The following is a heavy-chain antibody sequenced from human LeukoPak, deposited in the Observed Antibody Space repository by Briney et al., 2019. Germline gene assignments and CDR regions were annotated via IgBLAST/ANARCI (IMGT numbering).Heavy chain of an antibody. CDR1: GGTFSSYA. CDR3: ARQTTSYYFDY. V-gene: IGHV1-69*04. CDR2: IIPILGIA. Sequence: ASVKVSCKASGGTFSSYAISWVRQAPGQGLEWMGRIIPILGIANYAQKFQGRVTITADKSTSTAYMELSSLRSEDTAVYHCARQTTSYYFDYWGQGTLVTVSS. D-gene: IGHD4-17*01. J-gene: IGHJ4*02.